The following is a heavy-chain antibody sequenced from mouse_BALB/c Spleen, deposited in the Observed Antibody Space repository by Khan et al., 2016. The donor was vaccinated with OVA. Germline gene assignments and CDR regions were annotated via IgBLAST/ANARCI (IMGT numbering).Heavy chain of an antibody. CDR2: ISDSGST. CDR1: GYSITSDYA. CDR3: ASELGRYDAMDY. D-gene: IGHD4-1*01. Sequence: EVQLQESGPGLVKPSQSLSLTCTVAGYSITSDYAWNWIRQFPGNKPEWMGYISDSGSTGYKPPLKSRISITRDTSKNQFFLQLNHLTTEDTATYYCASELGRYDAMDYWGQGTSVTVSS. V-gene: IGHV3-2*02. J-gene: IGHJ4*01.